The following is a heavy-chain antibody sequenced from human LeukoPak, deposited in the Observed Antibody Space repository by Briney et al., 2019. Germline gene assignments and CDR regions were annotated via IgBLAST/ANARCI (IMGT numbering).Heavy chain of an antibody. CDR2: ISYDGSNK. V-gene: IGHV3-30*01. CDR3: ARATLVEWAGYYFDY. CDR1: GFTFSSYA. Sequence: GGSLRLSCAASGFTFSSYAMHWVRQAPGKGIEWVAVISYDGSNKYYADSVKRRFTISIDNSKNTLYLQMNSLRAEDTAVYYCARATLVEWAGYYFDYWGQGTLVTVSS. D-gene: IGHD3-3*01. J-gene: IGHJ4*02.